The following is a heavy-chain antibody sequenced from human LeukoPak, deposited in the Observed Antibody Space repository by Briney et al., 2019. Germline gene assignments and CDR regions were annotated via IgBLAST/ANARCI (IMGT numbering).Heavy chain of an antibody. CDR1: GFTFSYYW. CDR2: ISSSGRNI. J-gene: IGHJ4*02. V-gene: IGHV3-48*04. CDR3: ARDLVQLWSKDY. D-gene: IGHD5-18*01. Sequence: GGSLRLSCAASGFTFSYYWMHWVRQAPGKGLEWVSYISSSGRNIYYADSVKGRFTISRDNAKNSLYLQMNSLRAEDTAVYYCARDLVQLWSKDYWGQGTLVTVSS.